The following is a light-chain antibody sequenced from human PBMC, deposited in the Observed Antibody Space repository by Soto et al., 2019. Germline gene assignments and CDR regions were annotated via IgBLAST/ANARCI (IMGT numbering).Light chain of an antibody. CDR1: QSVSTY. CDR2: DAS. V-gene: IGKV3-11*01. J-gene: IGKJ4*01. CDR3: QQRSNWPLT. Sequence: EIVLTQSPATLSSSPGEIATLSCRASQSVSTYLAWYEQKPCQAPRLLIYDASNRATGIPARFSGSGSGTDFTLTISSLEPEDFAVYYCQQRSNWPLTFGGGTKVEIK.